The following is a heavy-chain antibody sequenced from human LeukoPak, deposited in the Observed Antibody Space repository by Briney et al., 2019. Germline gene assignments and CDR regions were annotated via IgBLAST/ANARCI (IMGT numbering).Heavy chain of an antibody. V-gene: IGHV1-69*04. CDR1: GGTFSSYA. Sequence: SVKVSCKASGGTFSSYAISWVRQAPGQGLEWMGRIIPILGIANYAQKFQGRVTITADKSTSTAYMELSSLRSEDTAVYYCARVAWIAAAGTEGWFDPWGQGTLVTVSS. CDR2: IIPILGIA. CDR3: ARVAWIAAAGTEGWFDP. J-gene: IGHJ5*02. D-gene: IGHD6-13*01.